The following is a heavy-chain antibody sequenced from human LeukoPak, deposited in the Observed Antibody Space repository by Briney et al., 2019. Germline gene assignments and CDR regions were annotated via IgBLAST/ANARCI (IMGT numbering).Heavy chain of an antibody. J-gene: IGHJ4*02. D-gene: IGHD3-22*01. CDR3: TTGPAWGPYYYDSSGYSYYFDY. V-gene: IGHV3-15*01. CDR1: GFTFSSYA. Sequence: GSLRLSCAASGFTFSSYAMSWVRQAPGKGLEWVGRIKSKTDGGTTDYAAPVKGRFTISRDDSKNTLYLQMNSLKTEDTAVYYCTTGPAWGPYYYDSSGYSYYFDYWGQGTLVTVSS. CDR2: IKSKTDGGTT.